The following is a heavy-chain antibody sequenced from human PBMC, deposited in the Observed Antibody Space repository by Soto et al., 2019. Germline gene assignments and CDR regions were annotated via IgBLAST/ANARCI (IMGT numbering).Heavy chain of an antibody. Sequence: ASVKVSCKASGYTFTGYYLHWVRQAPGQGLEWMGWINPKSGGTKYAQNFQGRVTMTRDTSISTAYMDLSRLRSDDTAVYYCARSLSPTEINYYHSRDYSNWFDPSGQGTLVTVSS. CDR3: ARSLSPTEINYYHSRDYSNWFDP. D-gene: IGHD3-22*01. J-gene: IGHJ5*02. V-gene: IGHV1-2*02. CDR2: INPKSGGT. CDR1: GYTFTGYY.